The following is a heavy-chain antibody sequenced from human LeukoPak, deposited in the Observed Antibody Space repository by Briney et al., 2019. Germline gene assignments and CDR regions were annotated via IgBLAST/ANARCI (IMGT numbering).Heavy chain of an antibody. D-gene: IGHD3/OR15-3a*01. J-gene: IGHJ4*02. CDR1: GFTFSNAW. CDR3: TTERDLYYFDY. CDR2: IKSKTDGGTT. Sequence: GGSLRLSCAASGFTFSNAWMGWVRQAPGKGLEWVGRIKSKTDGGTTDYAAPVKGRFTISRDDSKNTLYLQMNSLKTEDTAVSYCTTERDLYYFDYWGQGTLVTVSS. V-gene: IGHV3-15*01.